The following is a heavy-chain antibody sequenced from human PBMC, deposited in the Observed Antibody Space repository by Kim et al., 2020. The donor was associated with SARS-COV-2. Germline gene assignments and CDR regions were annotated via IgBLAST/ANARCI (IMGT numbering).Heavy chain of an antibody. CDR2: IYYTGST. J-gene: IGHJ4*02. Sequence: SETLSLTFTVSSGSISSSNYYWGWIRQPPGKGLEWLGSIYYTGSTNYNASLKSRVSIYVDGSKNQVFLKLNSVTAADTAVYYCARHFWGNWNRFFDYWCQRSLVTVSS. V-gene: IGHV4-39*01. CDR1: SGSISSSNYY. CDR3: ARHFWGNWNRFFDY. D-gene: IGHD3-16*01.